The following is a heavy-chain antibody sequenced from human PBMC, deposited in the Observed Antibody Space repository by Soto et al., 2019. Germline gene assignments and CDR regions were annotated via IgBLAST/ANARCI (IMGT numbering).Heavy chain of an antibody. CDR1: GFTFSNFA. CDR2: IWDDGSNE. CDR3: ARDRYGSQTLFDS. D-gene: IGHD3-10*01. Sequence: QVHLVESGGGVVQPGRSLRLSCVASGFTFSNFAMHWVRQAPGKGLEWVAVIWDDGSNENYGDSVKGRFTISRDNSKNPLHLQMNSLRREDTALYYCARDRYGSQTLFDSWGQGTLVTVSS. J-gene: IGHJ4*02. V-gene: IGHV3-33*01.